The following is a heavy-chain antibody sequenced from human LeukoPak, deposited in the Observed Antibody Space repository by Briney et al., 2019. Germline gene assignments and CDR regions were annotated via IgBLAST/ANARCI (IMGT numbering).Heavy chain of an antibody. D-gene: IGHD2-21*02. CDR3: AKVMAYCGGDCYSSLDY. CDR1: GFTFSSYA. J-gene: IGHJ4*02. Sequence: PGGSLRLSCAASGFTFSSYAMSWVRQAPGKGLEWVSAISGSGGSTYYADSADSVKGRFTISRDNSKNTLYLQTNSLRAEDTALYYCAKVMAYCGGDCYSSLDYWGQGTLVTGSS. CDR2: ISGSGGST. V-gene: IGHV3-23*01.